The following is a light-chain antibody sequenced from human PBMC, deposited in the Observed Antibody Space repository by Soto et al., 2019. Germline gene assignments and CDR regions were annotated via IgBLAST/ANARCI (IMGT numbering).Light chain of an antibody. CDR3: QQYGSSLYT. CDR2: GAS. CDR1: QSVASTY. V-gene: IGKV3-20*01. J-gene: IGKJ2*01. Sequence: EIVLTQSPGTLSLSPGERVILSCRASQSVASTYLTWYQQKPGQAPRLLIYGASRRATGIPDRFSGSGSGTDFSLTISRLEPADFAVYYCQQYGSSLYTFGQGTKLEIK.